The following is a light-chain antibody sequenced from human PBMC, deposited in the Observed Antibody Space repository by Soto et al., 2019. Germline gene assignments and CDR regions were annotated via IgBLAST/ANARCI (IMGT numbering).Light chain of an antibody. V-gene: IGKV3-20*01. CDR1: QSVSNNY. Sequence: EVVLTQSPGTLSLSPGERATVSCRASQSVSNNYVAWYQHKPGQAPRLLLFGSSDRATGIPDRFSGSGSGTDFSLAISSLEPEDFALYFCQQYGSSPPHTFGQGTNLEIK. CDR2: GSS. J-gene: IGKJ2*01. CDR3: QQYGSSPPHT.